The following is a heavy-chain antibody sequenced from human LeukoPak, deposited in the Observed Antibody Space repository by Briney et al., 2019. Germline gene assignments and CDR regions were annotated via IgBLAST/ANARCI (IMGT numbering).Heavy chain of an antibody. J-gene: IGHJ6*03. CDR1: GGTFSSYA. V-gene: IGHV1-69*06. CDR2: IIPIFGTA. D-gene: IGHD2-8*01. CDR3: ATVRYCTNGVCPYYYYYYMDV. Sequence: GASVKVSCKASGGTFSSYAISWVRQAPGQGLEWMGGIIPIFGTANYAQKFQGRVTITADKSTSTAYMELSSLRSEDTAVYYCATVRYCTNGVCPYYYYYYMDVWGKGTTVTVSS.